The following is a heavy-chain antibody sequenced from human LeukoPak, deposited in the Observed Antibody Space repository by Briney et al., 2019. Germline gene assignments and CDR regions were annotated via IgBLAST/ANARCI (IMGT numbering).Heavy chain of an antibody. D-gene: IGHD3-22*01. CDR1: GFTFSSYA. J-gene: IGHJ4*02. Sequence: PGGSLRLSCAASGFTFSSYAMSWVRQAPGKGLEWVSAISGSGGSTYYADSVKGRFTISRDNSNYTLFLHMSSLRAEDTAVYYCARSRVANDSSGYYFKLDYWGRGTLVTVSS. V-gene: IGHV3-23*01. CDR3: ARSRVANDSSGYYFKLDY. CDR2: ISGSGGST.